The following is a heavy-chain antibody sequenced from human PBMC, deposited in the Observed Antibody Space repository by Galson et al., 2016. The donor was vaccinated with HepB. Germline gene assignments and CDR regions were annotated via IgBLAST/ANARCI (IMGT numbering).Heavy chain of an antibody. Sequence: SLRLSCAASGFTFSGYAMTWVRQTPGKGSEWVSSISGDGNTTYYADSVKGRFTISRDKSKNTVFLQMNSLRVEDMAIYYCAKIDSSAWYPRGVYWGRGTLVTVSS. CDR3: AKIDSSAWYPRGVY. D-gene: IGHD6-19*01. V-gene: IGHV3-23*01. J-gene: IGHJ4*02. CDR2: ISGDGNTT. CDR1: GFTFSGYA.